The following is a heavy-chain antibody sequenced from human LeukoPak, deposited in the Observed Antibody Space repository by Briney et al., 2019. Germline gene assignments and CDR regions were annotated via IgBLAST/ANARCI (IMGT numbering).Heavy chain of an antibody. V-gene: IGHV3-21*06. CDR2: ISSSSSYI. Sequence: GGSLRLFCAASGFTFSSYSMNWVRQAPGRGLEWVSSISSSSSYIYYADSVKGRFTISRDNAKNSLYLQMNSLRAEDTAVYYCASLSATAIDYWGQGTLVTVSS. J-gene: IGHJ4*02. CDR1: GFTFSSYS. CDR3: ASLSATAIDY. D-gene: IGHD2-21*02.